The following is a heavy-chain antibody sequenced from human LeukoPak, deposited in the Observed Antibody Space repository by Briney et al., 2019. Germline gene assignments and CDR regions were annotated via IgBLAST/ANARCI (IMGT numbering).Heavy chain of an antibody. CDR3: ARILTKENYYYCLGSYYQNLGYYYGMDV. V-gene: IGHV3-74*01. D-gene: IGHD3-10*01. CDR2: INSDGSST. CDR1: GFTFSSYW. J-gene: IGHJ6*02. Sequence: GGSLRLSCAASGFTFSSYWMHWVRQAPGKGLVWVSRINSDGSSTSYADSVKVRFTISRDNAKNTLYLQMNSLRAEDTAVYYCARILTKENYYYCLGSYYQNLGYYYGMDVWGQGTTVTVSS.